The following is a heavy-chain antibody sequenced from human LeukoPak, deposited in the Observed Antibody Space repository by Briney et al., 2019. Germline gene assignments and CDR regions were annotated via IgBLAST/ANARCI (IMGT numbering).Heavy chain of an antibody. CDR1: GGSISSSSSC. J-gene: IGHJ4*02. V-gene: IGHV4-39*01. CDR2: IYYSGTT. CDR3: ARHGSVTGGRFPNPYFGY. Sequence: PSETLSLPCTVSGGSISSSSSCWGWIRQPPGRGLEWIGGIYYSGTTYYNPSLRSRLTISVDTSKIQFSLRLSSVTAADAAVYYWARHGSVTGGRFPNPYFGYWGQGTLVTVSS. D-gene: IGHD4-23*01.